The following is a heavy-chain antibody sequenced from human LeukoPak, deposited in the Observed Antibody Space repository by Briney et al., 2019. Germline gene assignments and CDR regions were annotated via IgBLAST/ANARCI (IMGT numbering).Heavy chain of an antibody. CDR2: IRYDGSNK. CDR3: AKDRPYYDIFGAFDI. J-gene: IGHJ3*02. D-gene: IGHD3-9*01. V-gene: IGHV3-30*02. Sequence: PGGSLRLSCAASGFTFSSYGMHWVRQAPGKGLEWAAFIRYDGSNKYYADSVKGRFTISRDNSKNTLYLQMNSLRAEDTAVYYCAKDRPYYDIFGAFDIWGQRTMVTVSS. CDR1: GFTFSSYG.